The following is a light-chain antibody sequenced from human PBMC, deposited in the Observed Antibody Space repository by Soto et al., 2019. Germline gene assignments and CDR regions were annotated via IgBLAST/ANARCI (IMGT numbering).Light chain of an antibody. V-gene: IGKV1-33*01. CDR3: QQYDNRLT. Sequence: DIQMTQSPSSLSASVGDRVTITCQASQDVRTYLNWYQQKPGQAPKLLIYDASNLETGVPSRFSGSGSGTDFTFTISSLQPEDIGTYYCQQYDNRLTFG. CDR2: DAS. J-gene: IGKJ4*01. CDR1: QDVRTY.